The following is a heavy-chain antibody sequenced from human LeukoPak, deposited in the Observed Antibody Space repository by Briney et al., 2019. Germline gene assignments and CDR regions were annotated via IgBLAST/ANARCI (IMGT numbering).Heavy chain of an antibody. CDR3: ARELAYCGGDCYYDY. D-gene: IGHD2-21*02. V-gene: IGHV3-53*01. CDR1: GFTVSSNY. CDR2: IYSGGST. J-gene: IGHJ4*02. Sequence: PGGSLRLSCAASGFTVSSNYMSWVRQAPGKGLEWVSVIYSGGSTYYADSVKGRFTISRDNSKNTLYLQTNSLRAEDTAVYYCARELAYCGGDCYYDYWGQGTLVTVSS.